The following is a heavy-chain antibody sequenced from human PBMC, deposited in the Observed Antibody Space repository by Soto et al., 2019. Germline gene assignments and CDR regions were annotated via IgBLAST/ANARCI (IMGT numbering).Heavy chain of an antibody. CDR1: GFTFRDHY. CDR2: ARNKANSYTT. V-gene: IGHV3-72*01. D-gene: IGHD2-15*01. CDR3: TRSRQLPATARCFDL. J-gene: IGHJ2*01. Sequence: EVQLVESGGGLVQPGGSLRLSCAASGFTFRDHYMDWVRQAPGKGLEWVGRARNKANSYTTEYAASVKGRFTISRDDSKKSLYLQVNSMKPEDTAVYYCTRSRQLPATARCFDLWGRGTLVTVSS.